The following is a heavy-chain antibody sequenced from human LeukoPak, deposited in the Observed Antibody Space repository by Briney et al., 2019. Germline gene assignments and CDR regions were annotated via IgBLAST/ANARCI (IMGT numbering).Heavy chain of an antibody. D-gene: IGHD4-23*01. V-gene: IGHV3-23*01. Sequence: PGGSLRLSCAASGFTFSSYGMSWVRQAPGKGLEWVSAISGSGGSTSYTDSVKGRFSIFRDNTRNTLHLHMNSLRAEDTAVYYCAKSFFGRNSLIGSWGQGTLVTVSS. CDR2: ISGSGGST. CDR3: AKSFFGRNSLIGS. CDR1: GFTFSSYG. J-gene: IGHJ4*02.